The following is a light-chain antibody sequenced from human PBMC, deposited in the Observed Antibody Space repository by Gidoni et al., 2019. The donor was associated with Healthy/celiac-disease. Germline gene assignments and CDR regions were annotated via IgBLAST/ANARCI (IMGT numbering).Light chain of an antibody. J-gene: IGLJ2*01. Sequence: SYVLTQPPSVSVAPGKTARITCGGNYIGSKSVHWYQQKPGLAPVLVVYDDSARPSGLPERFSGSISGNTATLTISSVEAGDEADYYCQVWDSSSDHVVFGGGTKLTVL. CDR3: QVWDSSSDHVV. V-gene: IGLV3-21*03. CDR1: YIGSKS. CDR2: DDS.